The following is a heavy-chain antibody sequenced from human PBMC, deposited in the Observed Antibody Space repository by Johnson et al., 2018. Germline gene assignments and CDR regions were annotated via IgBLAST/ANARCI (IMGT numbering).Heavy chain of an antibody. CDR2: TYYRSRWYN. Sequence: QVRLQESGPGLVKPSQALSLTCVIFGDRVSSDSAAWNWIRQSPSRGPELLGRTYYRSRWYNEYAESVKSRTTINQDISKNQFSLQLNSVTPEDTAVYYCARTVTTIEYFQHWGQGTLVTVSS. V-gene: IGHV6-1*01. CDR3: ARTVTTIEYFQH. J-gene: IGHJ1*01. CDR1: GDRVSSDSAA. D-gene: IGHD4-17*01.